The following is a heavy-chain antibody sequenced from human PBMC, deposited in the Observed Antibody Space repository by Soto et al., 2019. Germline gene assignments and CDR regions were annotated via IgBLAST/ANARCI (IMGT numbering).Heavy chain of an antibody. V-gene: IGHV3-23*01. Sequence: GGSLRLSCAASGFTFSSYAMARVRQAPGKGLEWVSSICDTGGCTYYADSVKGRFTFSRDNSKNTMLLQMNSLRAEDTAVYYCARIGSVSANFDYWGLGTLVTVSS. CDR2: ICDTGGCT. CDR3: ARIGSVSANFDY. CDR1: GFTFSSYA. D-gene: IGHD2-21*01. J-gene: IGHJ4*02.